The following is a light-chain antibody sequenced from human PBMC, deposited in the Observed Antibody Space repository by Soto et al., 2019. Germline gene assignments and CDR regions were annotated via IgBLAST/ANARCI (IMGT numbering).Light chain of an antibody. Sequence: DIQLTQSPSTLSASVGDRVTITCRASQSISSWLPWYQQKPGKAPKLLIYDASSLESGVPSRFSGSESGTEFTLTISSLQPDDFATYYCQEYHSYSPWTFGQGTKVELK. CDR2: DAS. J-gene: IGKJ1*01. V-gene: IGKV1-5*01. CDR3: QEYHSYSPWT. CDR1: QSISSW.